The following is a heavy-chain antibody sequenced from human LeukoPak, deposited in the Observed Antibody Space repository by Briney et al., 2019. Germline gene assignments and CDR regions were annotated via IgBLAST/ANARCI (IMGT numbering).Heavy chain of an antibody. V-gene: IGHV4-61*02. Sequence: PSQTLSLTCTVSGGSISSGSYYWTWIRQPAGKGLEWIGRIYTSGSTNYNPSLKSRVTISVDTSKNHFSLKVSAVTAADTAVYYCATLNYGGKSNDAFDIWGQGTMVTVSS. D-gene: IGHD4-23*01. CDR1: GGSISSGSYY. J-gene: IGHJ3*02. CDR3: ATLNYGGKSNDAFDI. CDR2: IYTSGST.